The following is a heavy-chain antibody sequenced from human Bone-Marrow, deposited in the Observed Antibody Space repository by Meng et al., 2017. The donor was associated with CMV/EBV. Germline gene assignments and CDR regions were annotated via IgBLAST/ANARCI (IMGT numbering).Heavy chain of an antibody. J-gene: IGHJ6*02. Sequence: SETLSLTCAVYGGSFSGYYWSWIRQPPGKGLEWIGEINHSGSTNYNPSLKSRVTISVDTSKNQFSLKLSSVTAADTAVYYCARDLKDIVVVPAAIIPPSDYYYGMDVWGQGTTVTVSS. CDR3: ARDLKDIVVVPAAIIPPSDYYYGMDV. CDR1: GGSFSGYY. V-gene: IGHV4-34*01. D-gene: IGHD2-2*02. CDR2: INHSGST.